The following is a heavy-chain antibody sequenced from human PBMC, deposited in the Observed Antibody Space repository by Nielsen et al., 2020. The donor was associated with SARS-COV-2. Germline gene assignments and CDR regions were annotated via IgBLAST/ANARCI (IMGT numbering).Heavy chain of an antibody. CDR1: GYVFTGSY. J-gene: IGHJ3*02. Sequence: ASVKVSCKASGYVFTGSYLHWVRQAPGQGLEWMGWINPNSGGTNYAQKFQGWVTMTRDTSISTAYMELSRLRSDDTAVYYCARGHYYDSSGYSDAFDIWGQGTMVTVSS. D-gene: IGHD3-22*01. CDR2: INPNSGGT. CDR3: ARGHYYDSSGYSDAFDI. V-gene: IGHV1-2*04.